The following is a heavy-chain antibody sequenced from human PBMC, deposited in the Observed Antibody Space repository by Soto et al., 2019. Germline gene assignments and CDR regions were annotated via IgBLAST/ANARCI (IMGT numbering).Heavy chain of an antibody. CDR1: GFILSRYE. D-gene: IGHD3-22*01. CDR2: IITCGNTI. Sequence: GGSLRLSCAASGFILSRYEMNWVRQAPGKGPEWDSSIITCGNTIHYADSVKGRFTVSRHNAENSLYLQMNNLRAEDTAVYYCAKDIDYYDSSGYQDYWGQGTLVTVSS. J-gene: IGHJ4*02. V-gene: IGHV3-48*03. CDR3: AKDIDYYDSSGYQDY.